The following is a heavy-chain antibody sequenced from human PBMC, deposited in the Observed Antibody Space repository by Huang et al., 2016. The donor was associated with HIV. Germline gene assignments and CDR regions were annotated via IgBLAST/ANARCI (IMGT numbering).Heavy chain of an antibody. J-gene: IGHJ4*02. D-gene: IGHD5-12*01. V-gene: IGHV1-2*02. CDR1: GYAFADYF. Sequence: QVQLVQSGAEVKKPGASVKVSCKPSGYAFADYFIHWVRQAPGQGLEWMGWVNPNNGATNYDQKFLGRLTVTGDTSMRTADMELSGLTSDDTAKYYCTRDGVAPDEEFDYWGQGTVIIVSS. CDR2: VNPNNGAT. CDR3: TRDGVAPDEEFDY.